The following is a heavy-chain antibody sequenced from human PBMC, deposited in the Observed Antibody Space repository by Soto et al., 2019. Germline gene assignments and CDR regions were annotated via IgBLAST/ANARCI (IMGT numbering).Heavy chain of an antibody. CDR1: GFSFSNYA. J-gene: IGHJ4*02. Sequence: PGGSLRLSCAASGFSFSNYAMTWVRQAPGKGLEWVSAISGGGSNTFYADSVKGRFTISRDNAKNSLYLQMNSLRAEDTAVYYCARDEGILTGYYNDLDYWGQGTLVTVSS. V-gene: IGHV3-48*03. CDR2: ISGGGSNT. CDR3: ARDEGILTGYYNDLDY. D-gene: IGHD3-9*01.